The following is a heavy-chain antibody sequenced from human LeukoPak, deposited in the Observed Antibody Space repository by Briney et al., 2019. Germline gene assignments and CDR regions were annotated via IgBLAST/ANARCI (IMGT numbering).Heavy chain of an antibody. CDR2: ISAYNGNT. CDR3: ARDLYYYGPRPRGLAPSDY. CDR1: GYTFTSYG. Sequence: ASVKVSCKASGYTFTSYGISWVRQAPGQGLGWVGWISAYNGNTNYAQKLQGRVTMTTDASTSTAYMELRSLRSDDTAVYYCARDLYYYGPRPRGLAPSDYWGQGTLVTVSS. J-gene: IGHJ4*02. D-gene: IGHD3-10*01. V-gene: IGHV1-18*01.